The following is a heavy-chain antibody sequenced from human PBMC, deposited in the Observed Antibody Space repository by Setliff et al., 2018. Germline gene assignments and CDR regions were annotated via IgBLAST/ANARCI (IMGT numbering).Heavy chain of an antibody. CDR3: ARDKGDGYGVDAYAGGGFDI. V-gene: IGHV4-38-2*02. Sequence: TLSLTCDVSGYSITSGHYWGWIRQPPGKGLEWIGSMYPGRSTYYNPSLKSRVTMSVDTSKKQFSLKLSSVTAADTAVYYCARDKGDGYGVDAYAGGGFDIWGQGTMVTVSS. J-gene: IGHJ3*02. CDR2: MYPGRST. CDR1: GYSITSGHY. D-gene: IGHD4-17*01.